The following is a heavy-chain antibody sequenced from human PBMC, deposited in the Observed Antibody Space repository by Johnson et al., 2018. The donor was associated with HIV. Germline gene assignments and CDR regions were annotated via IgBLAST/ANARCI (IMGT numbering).Heavy chain of an antibody. CDR2: INWNGGST. V-gene: IGHV3-20*04. CDR3: ARDRREDGYCTNGVCYLRPGAFDI. CDR1: GFTFDDYG. Sequence: VQLVESGGGVVRPGGSLRLSCAASGFTFDDYGMSWVRQAPGKGLEWVSGINWNGGSTGYADSVKGRFTISRDNAKNSLYLQMNSLRAEDTAWYYCARDRREDGYCTNGVCYLRPGAFDIWGQGTMVTVSS. J-gene: IGHJ3*02. D-gene: IGHD2-8*01.